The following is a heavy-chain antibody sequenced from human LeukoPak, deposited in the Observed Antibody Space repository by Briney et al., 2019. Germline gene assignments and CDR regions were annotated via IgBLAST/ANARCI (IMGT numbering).Heavy chain of an antibody. CDR2: IYNSGNT. J-gene: IGHJ5*02. CDR1: GFIVSGTF. V-gene: IGHV3-66*01. CDR3: ARDLGSSWPYNWFDP. D-gene: IGHD6-13*01. Sequence: GGSLRLSCAASGFIVSGTFMTWVRQAPRKGLEWVSDIYNSGNTYYADSVKGRFTISRDNSKNTLYLQMNRLRAEDTAVYYCARDLGSSWPYNWFDPWGQGTLVTVSS.